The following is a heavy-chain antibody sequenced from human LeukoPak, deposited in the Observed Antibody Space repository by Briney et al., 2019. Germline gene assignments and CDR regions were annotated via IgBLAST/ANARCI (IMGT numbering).Heavy chain of an antibody. D-gene: IGHD5/OR15-5a*01. CDR3: ARGVSGTGPDI. Sequence: GGSLSLSCAASGFSFSSYWMHWVRPAPGKGLVWVSRIKTDGSRTDYADSVKGRFTISRDNAKNTMYLQMNRLRAEDTAVYYCARGVSGTGPDIWGLGTMVTVSS. J-gene: IGHJ3*02. CDR1: GFSFSSYW. V-gene: IGHV3-74*01. CDR2: IKTDGSRT.